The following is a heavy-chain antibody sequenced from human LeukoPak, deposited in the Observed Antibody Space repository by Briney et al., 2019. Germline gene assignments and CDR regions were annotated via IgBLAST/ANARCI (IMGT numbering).Heavy chain of an antibody. Sequence: SETLFLTCTVSGGSISSGGYYWSWIRQHPGKGLEWIGYIYYSGSTYYNPSLKSRVTISVDTSKNQFSLKLSSVTAADTAVYYCARTRGYVKYSSFDPWGQGTLVTVSS. D-gene: IGHD6-13*01. CDR3: ARTRGYVKYSSFDP. J-gene: IGHJ5*02. CDR1: GGSISSGGYY. CDR2: IYYSGST. V-gene: IGHV4-31*03.